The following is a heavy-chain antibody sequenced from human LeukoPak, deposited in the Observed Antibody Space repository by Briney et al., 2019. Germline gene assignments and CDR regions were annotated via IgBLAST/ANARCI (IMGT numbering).Heavy chain of an antibody. V-gene: IGHV1-2*02. Sequence: ASVKVSCKASGYTFTGYYMHWVRQAPGQGLEWMGWINPNSGGTNYAQKFQGRVTMTRDTSISTAYMELSRLRSDDTAVYYCARGRNMVRGITRITYDYWGQGTLVTVSS. J-gene: IGHJ4*02. CDR1: GYTFTGYY. CDR3: ARGRNMVRGITRITYDY. CDR2: INPNSGGT. D-gene: IGHD3-10*01.